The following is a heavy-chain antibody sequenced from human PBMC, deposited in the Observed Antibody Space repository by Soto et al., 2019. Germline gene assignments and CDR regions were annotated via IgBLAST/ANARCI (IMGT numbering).Heavy chain of an antibody. D-gene: IGHD6-13*01. Sequence: QLQLQESGPGLVKPSETLSLTCTVSGGSISSSSYYWGWIRQPPGKGLEWIGCIYYSWSTYYNPSLDCRVTVSVDTSKKQFSLMPSYMTAADSAVYYCARRGGYSRSFDTRGQGTLVTVSS. CDR3: ARRGGYSRSFDT. J-gene: IGHJ5*02. CDR1: GGSISSSSYY. CDR2: IYYSWST. V-gene: IGHV4-39*01.